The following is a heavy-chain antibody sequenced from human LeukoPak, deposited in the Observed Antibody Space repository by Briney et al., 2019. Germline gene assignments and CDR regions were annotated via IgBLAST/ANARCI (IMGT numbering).Heavy chain of an antibody. V-gene: IGHV4-39*01. CDR2: IYYSGST. J-gene: IGHJ4*02. CDR1: GGSISSSSYY. Sequence: PSETLSLTCTVSGGSISSSSYYWGWIRQPPGKGLEWIGSIYYSGSTYYNPSLKSRVTISVDTSKNQFSLKLSSVTAADTAVYYCARYRPGRPMYYFDYWGQGTLVTVSS. CDR3: ARYRPGRPMYYFDY.